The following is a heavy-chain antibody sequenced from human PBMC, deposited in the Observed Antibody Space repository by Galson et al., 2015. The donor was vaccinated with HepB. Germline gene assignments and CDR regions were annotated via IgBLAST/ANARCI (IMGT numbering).Heavy chain of an antibody. CDR3: AKYSGYDYYFDY. CDR1: GFTFSSYA. Sequence: SLRLSCAASGFTFSSYAMSWVRQAPGKGLEWVSAISGSGGSTYYADSVKGRFTISRDNSKNTLYLQMNSLRAEDTAVYYCAKYSGYDYYFDYWGQGTLVTVSS. V-gene: IGHV3-23*01. J-gene: IGHJ4*02. D-gene: IGHD5-12*01. CDR2: ISGSGGST.